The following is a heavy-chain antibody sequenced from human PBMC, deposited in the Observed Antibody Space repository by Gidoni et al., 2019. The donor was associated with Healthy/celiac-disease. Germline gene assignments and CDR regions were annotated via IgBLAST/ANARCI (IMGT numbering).Heavy chain of an antibody. CDR1: GYTFTGYY. CDR2: INPNSGGT. D-gene: IGHD1-7*01. J-gene: IGHJ5*02. Sequence: QVQLVQSGAEVKKPGASVKVSCKASGYTFTGYYMHWVRQAPGQGLEWMGWINPNSGGTNYAQKFQGRVTMTRDTSISTAYMELSRLRSDDTAVYYCARDRCNWNYGANWFDPWGQGTLVTVSS. V-gene: IGHV1-2*02. CDR3: ARDRCNWNYGANWFDP.